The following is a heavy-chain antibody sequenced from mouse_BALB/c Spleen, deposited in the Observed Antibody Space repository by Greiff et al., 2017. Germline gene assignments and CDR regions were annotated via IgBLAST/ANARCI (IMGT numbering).Heavy chain of an antibody. V-gene: IGHV2-9*02. CDR1: GFSLTSYG. Sequence: VQLQESGPGLVAPSQSLSITCTVSGFSLTSYGVHWVRQPPGKGLEWLGVIWAGGSTNYNSALMSRLSISKDNSKSQVFLKMNSLQTDDTAMYYCAREGGGTTVYYFDYWGQGTTLTVSS. CDR3: AREGGGTTVYYFDY. J-gene: IGHJ2*01. CDR2: IWAGGST. D-gene: IGHD2-14*01.